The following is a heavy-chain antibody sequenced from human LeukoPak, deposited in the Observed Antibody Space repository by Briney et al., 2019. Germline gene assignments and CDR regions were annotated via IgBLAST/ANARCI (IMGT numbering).Heavy chain of an antibody. CDR1: GFTFTSSA. CDR3: AADRYDSSGYYHFDY. D-gene: IGHD3-22*01. Sequence: SVKVSCKASGFTFTSSAMQWVRQARGQRLEWIGWIVVGSGNTNYAQKFQERVTITRDMSTSTAYMELSSLRPEDTAVYYCAADRYDSSGYYHFDYWGQGTLVTVSS. CDR2: IVVGSGNT. V-gene: IGHV1-58*02. J-gene: IGHJ4*02.